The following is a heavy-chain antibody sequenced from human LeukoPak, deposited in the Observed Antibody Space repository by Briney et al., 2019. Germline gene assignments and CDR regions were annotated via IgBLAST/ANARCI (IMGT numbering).Heavy chain of an antibody. CDR3: AKVHPSMITFGGVIVQSAAYYYYGMDV. CDR2: ISYDGSNK. Sequence: GGSLRLSCAASGFTFSSYGMHWVRQAPGKGLEWVAVISYDGSNKYYADSVKGRFTISRDNSKNTLYLQMNSLRAEDTAVYYCAKVHPSMITFGGVIVQSAAYYYYGMDVWGQGTTVTVSS. CDR1: GFTFSSYG. V-gene: IGHV3-30*18. J-gene: IGHJ6*02. D-gene: IGHD3-16*02.